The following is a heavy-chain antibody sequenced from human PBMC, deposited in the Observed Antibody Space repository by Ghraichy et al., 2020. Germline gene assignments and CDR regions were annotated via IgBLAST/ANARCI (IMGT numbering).Heavy chain of an antibody. J-gene: IGHJ4*02. D-gene: IGHD3-10*01. CDR3: ARRGTYGSGSYTYYFDY. CDR1: GGSFSGYY. Sequence: SQTLSLTCAVYGGSFSGYYWSWIRQPPGKGLEWIGEINHSGSTNYNPSLKSRVTISVDTSKNQFSLKLSSVTAADTAVYYCARRGTYGSGSYTYYFDYWGQGTLVTVSS. CDR2: INHSGST. V-gene: IGHV4-34*01.